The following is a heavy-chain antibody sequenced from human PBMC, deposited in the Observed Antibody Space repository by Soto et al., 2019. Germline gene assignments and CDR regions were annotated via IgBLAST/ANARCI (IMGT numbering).Heavy chain of an antibody. CDR2: ISSSSSYI. D-gene: IGHD3-16*02. V-gene: IGHV3-21*01. J-gene: IGHJ4*02. CDR3: ARPAGPLGELSSDFDY. Sequence: EVQLVESGGGLVKPGGSLRLSCAASGFTFSSYSMNWVRQAPGKGLEWVSSISSSSSYIYYADSVKGRFTISRDNAKNSLSLQMNSLRAEDTAVYYCARPAGPLGELSSDFDYWGQGTLVTVSS. CDR1: GFTFSSYS.